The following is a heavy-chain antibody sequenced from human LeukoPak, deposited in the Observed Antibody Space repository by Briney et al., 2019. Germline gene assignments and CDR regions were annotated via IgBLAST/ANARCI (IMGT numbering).Heavy chain of an antibody. CDR2: INHSGST. CDR1: GGSFSGYY. J-gene: IGHJ5*02. D-gene: IGHD3-3*01. Sequence: SETLSLTCAVYGGSFSGYYWSWIRQPPGKGLEWIGEINHSGSTNYNPSLKSRVTISVDTSKNQFSLKLSSVTAADTAVYYCARDHYYDFWSGYTHNWFDPWGQGTLVTVSS. CDR3: ARDHYYDFWSGYTHNWFDP. V-gene: IGHV4-34*01.